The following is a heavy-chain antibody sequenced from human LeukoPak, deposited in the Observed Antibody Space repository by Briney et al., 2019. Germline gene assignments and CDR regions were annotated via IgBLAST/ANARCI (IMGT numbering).Heavy chain of an antibody. CDR2: IYYSGST. J-gene: IGHJ5*02. CDR1: GGSISSYY. CDR3: TRAALDWFDP. V-gene: IGHV4-59*01. Sequence: SETLSLTCTVSGGSISSYYWSWIRQPPGKGLEWIGYIYYSGSTNYNPSLKSRVTISVDTSKNQFSLKLSSVTAADTAVYYCTRAALDWFDPWAREPWSPSPQ.